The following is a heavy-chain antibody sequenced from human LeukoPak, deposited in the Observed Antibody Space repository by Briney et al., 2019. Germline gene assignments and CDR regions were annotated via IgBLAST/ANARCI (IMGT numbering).Heavy chain of an antibody. CDR1: GGTFSSHA. D-gene: IGHD1-26*01. CDR2: IIPVFGTT. J-gene: IGHJ3*02. CDR3: ARMPPELLQTGDAFDI. V-gene: IGHV1-69*05. Sequence: SVKVSCKASGGTFSSHAISWVRQAPGQGLEWMGGIIPVFGTTNYAQKLQGRVTMTTDTSTSTAYMELRSLRSDDTAVYYCARMPPELLQTGDAFDIWGQGTMVTVSS.